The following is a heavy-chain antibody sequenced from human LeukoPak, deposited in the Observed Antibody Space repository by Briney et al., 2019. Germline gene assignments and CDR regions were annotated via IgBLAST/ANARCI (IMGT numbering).Heavy chain of an antibody. CDR2: ISGSGGAT. D-gene: IGHD2-21*01. CDR3: AKKVITYYYGMDV. CDR1: GFTFSNYA. Sequence: GGSLRLSCAASGFTFSNYAMSWVRQAPGKGLEWVSGISGSGGATYYADSVKGRFTMSRDNSKNTLYLQMSGLRAEDTAVYYCAKKVITYYYGMDVWGQGTTVTVSS. J-gene: IGHJ6*02. V-gene: IGHV3-23*01.